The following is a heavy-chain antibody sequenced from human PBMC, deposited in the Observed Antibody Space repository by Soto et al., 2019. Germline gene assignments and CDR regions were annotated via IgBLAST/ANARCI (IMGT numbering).Heavy chain of an antibody. V-gene: IGHV1-8*01. CDR1: GDTFTSYD. D-gene: IGHD2-15*01. J-gene: IGHJ4*02. CDR3: ARGGYCSDDDCLYCFDS. Sequence: ASVKVSCKASGDTFTSYDINWVRQATGQGLEWMGRMNPSTGNTDYARKFQGRVTMTRNTSINTAYMELSSLRFEDTAVYSCARGGYCSDDDCLYCFDSWGQGTQVTVSS. CDR2: MNPSTGNT.